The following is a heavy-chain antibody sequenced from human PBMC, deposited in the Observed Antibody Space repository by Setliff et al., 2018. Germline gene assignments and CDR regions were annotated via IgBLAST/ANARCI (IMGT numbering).Heavy chain of an antibody. Sequence: PSETLSLTCTVSGASIRGGSGGSFYWAWIRQPPGKGLEWIGSVLYSGTTFYNPFLKSPVTISVDTSNNQFSLNLKSVTAADTAVYFCARTGIYRYFDFWGQGTQVTVPQ. V-gene: IGHV4-39*01. J-gene: IGHJ4*02. CDR1: GASIRGGSGGSFY. D-gene: IGHD1-1*01. CDR3: ARTGIYRYFDF. CDR2: VLYSGTT.